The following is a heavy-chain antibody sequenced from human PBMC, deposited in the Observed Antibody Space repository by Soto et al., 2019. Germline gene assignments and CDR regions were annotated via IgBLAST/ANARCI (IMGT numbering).Heavy chain of an antibody. CDR2: VSPGDSEP. Sequence: PGESLKISCKGSGYSFTDYWIGWVRQMPGKGLEWMGIVSPGDSEPTYSPSFQGHVTFSVDKSISAAYLQWSSLRASDTAIYYCARRFSGTYPDPFAFWGQGTMVTVSS. CDR3: ARRFSGTYPDPFAF. CDR1: GYSFTDYW. D-gene: IGHD1-26*01. J-gene: IGHJ3*01. V-gene: IGHV5-51*01.